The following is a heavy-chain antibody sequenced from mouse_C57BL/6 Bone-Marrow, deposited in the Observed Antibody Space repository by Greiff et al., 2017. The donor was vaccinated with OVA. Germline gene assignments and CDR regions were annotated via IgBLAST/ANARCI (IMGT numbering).Heavy chain of an antibody. V-gene: IGHV1-55*01. CDR2: IYPGSGST. CDR1: GYTFTSYW. CDR3: ARHYYGSSDYAMDY. D-gene: IGHD1-1*01. Sequence: QVQLQQPGAELVKPGASVKMSCKASGYTFTSYWITWVKQRPGQGLEWIRDIYPGSGSTNYNEKFKSKATLTVDTSSSTAYMQLSSLTSEDSAVYYCARHYYGSSDYAMDYWGQGTSVTVSS. J-gene: IGHJ4*01.